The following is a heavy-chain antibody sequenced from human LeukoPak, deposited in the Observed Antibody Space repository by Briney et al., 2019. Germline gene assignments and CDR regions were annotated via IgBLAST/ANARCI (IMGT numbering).Heavy chain of an antibody. CDR2: SIPILGIA. D-gene: IGHD6-19*01. V-gene: IGHV1-69*04. CDR3: ARDRRFDSSGWYYFDF. CDR1: GGTFSSYA. Sequence: SVKVSCKASGGTFSSYAISWVRQAPGQGLEWMGRSIPILGIANYAQKFQGRVTITADKSTSTAYMELSSLRSEDTAVYYCARDRRFDSSGWYYFDFWGQGTLVTVSS. J-gene: IGHJ4*02.